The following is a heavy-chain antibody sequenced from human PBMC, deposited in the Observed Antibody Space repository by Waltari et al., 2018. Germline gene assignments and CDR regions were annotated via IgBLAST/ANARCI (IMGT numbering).Heavy chain of an antibody. CDR1: GGSFSGYY. Sequence: QVQLQQWGAGLLKPSETLSLTCAVYGGSFSGYYWSWIRQPPGKGLDWIGEINHSGSTNSNPSLKSRVTISVDTSKNQFSLKLSSVTAADTAVYYCARATRFGDLHYWGQGTLVTVSS. V-gene: IGHV4-34*01. CDR2: INHSGST. CDR3: ARATRFGDLHY. D-gene: IGHD3-10*01. J-gene: IGHJ4*02.